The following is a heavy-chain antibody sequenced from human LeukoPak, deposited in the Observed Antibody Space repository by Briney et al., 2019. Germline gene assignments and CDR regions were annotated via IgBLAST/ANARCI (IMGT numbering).Heavy chain of an antibody. CDR1: GYTFTNYD. V-gene: IGHV1-8*01. D-gene: IGHD5-18*01. CDR3: ARGRGYSYGYSDY. J-gene: IGHJ4*02. CDR2: MSPNSGNT. Sequence: ASVNVSCKASGYTFTNYDIIWVRQATGQGLEWMGWMSPNSGNTGYAQKFQGRVTMTRNTSISTAFMDLSSLRSEDTGVYYCARGRGYSYGYSDYWGQGTLVTVSS.